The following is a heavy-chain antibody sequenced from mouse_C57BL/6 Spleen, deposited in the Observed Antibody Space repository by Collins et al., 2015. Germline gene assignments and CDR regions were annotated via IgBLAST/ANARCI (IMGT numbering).Heavy chain of an antibody. D-gene: IGHD2-1*01. V-gene: IGHV7-1*02. CDR2: SRNKANDYTT. J-gene: IGHJ3*01. CDR3: ARDYGNYVFAT. Sequence: EVKLVESGGDLVQPGGSLRLSCATSGFAFSDFYMEWVRQPPGKRLEWIAASRNKANDYTTEYSASVKGRFIVSRDTSQSILYLRMNALRAEDTAIYYCARDYGNYVFATWGQGTLVTVSA. CDR1: GFAFSDFY.